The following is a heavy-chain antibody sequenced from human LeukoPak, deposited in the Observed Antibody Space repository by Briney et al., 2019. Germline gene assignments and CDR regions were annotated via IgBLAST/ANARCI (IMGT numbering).Heavy chain of an antibody. J-gene: IGHJ4*02. CDR2: IKQDGSEK. D-gene: IGHD3-22*01. V-gene: IGHV3-7*01. CDR3: ATTYYYDSSGYYRTFDY. CDR1: GIILSSYW. Sequence: GGSLRLSCAASGIILSSYWMSWVRQAPGKGLEWVANIKQDGSEKWYVDSVKGRFTISRDNAKNSLYLQMNSLRAEDTAVYYCATTYYYDSSGYYRTFDYWGQGTLVTVSS.